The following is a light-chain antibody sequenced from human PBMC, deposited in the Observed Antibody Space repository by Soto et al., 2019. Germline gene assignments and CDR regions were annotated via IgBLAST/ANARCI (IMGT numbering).Light chain of an antibody. CDR3: SSYTSSSTLYV. CDR1: SSDVGDNNY. Sequence: QSALTQPASVSGSPGQSITISCTGTSSDVGDNNYVSWYQQHPGKAPKPMIYDVTHRPSGISNRFSGSKSGNTASLTISGLQAEDEADYYCSSYTSSSTLYVFGTGTKVTV. V-gene: IGLV2-14*01. J-gene: IGLJ1*01. CDR2: DVT.